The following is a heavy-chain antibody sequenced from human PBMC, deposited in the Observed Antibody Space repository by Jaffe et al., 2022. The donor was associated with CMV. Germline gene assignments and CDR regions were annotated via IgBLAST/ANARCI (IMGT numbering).Heavy chain of an antibody. V-gene: IGHV3-48*03. CDR3: ARDYTHCTNGVCYENWFDP. Sequence: EVQLVESGGGLVQPGGSLRLSCAASGFTFSSYEMNWVRQAPGKGLEWVSYISSSGSTIYYADSVKGRFTISRDNAKNSLYLQMNSLRAEDTAVYYCARDYTHCTNGVCYENWFDPWGQGTLVTVSS. J-gene: IGHJ5*02. CDR2: ISSSGSTI. D-gene: IGHD2-8*01. CDR1: GFTFSSYE.